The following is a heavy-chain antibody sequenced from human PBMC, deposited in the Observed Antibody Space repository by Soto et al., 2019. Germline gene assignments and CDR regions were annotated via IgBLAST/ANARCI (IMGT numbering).Heavy chain of an antibody. CDR3: ARVVRGKTYYDFWSGYYRPDYYYGMDV. V-gene: IGHV4-59*01. CDR1: GGSISSYY. CDR2: IYYSGST. Sequence: ASETLSLTCTVSGGSISSYYWSWIRQPPGKGLEWIGYIYYSGSTNYNPSLKSRVTISVDTSKNQFSLKLSSVTAADTAVYYCARVVRGKTYYDFWSGYYRPDYYYGMDVWGQGTTVTVSS. D-gene: IGHD3-3*01. J-gene: IGHJ6*02.